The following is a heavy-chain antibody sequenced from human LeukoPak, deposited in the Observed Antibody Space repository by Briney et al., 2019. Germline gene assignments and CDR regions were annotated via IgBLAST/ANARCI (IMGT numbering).Heavy chain of an antibody. J-gene: IGHJ4*02. CDR3: VRDRGYSTFDY. CDR2: INLDGSEI. D-gene: IGHD3-22*01. V-gene: IGHV3-7*03. Sequence: GGSLRLSCEASGFVFGHSWMSWVRQAPGKGLEWVANINLDGSEINYLDSLTGRLTISRDNAKDSLYLQTIGLRAEDTAVYFCVRDRGYSTFDYWGQGTLVTASS. CDR1: GFVFGHSW.